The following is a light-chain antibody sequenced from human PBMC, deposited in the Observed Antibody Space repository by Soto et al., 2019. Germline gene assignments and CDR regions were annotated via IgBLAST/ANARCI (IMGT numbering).Light chain of an antibody. J-gene: IGKJ2*01. CDR1: QSVSSN. CDR2: GAS. V-gene: IGKV3-15*01. Sequence: EIVMTQSPATLSVSPGERATLSCRASQSVSSNLAWYQQKPGQAPRLVIYGASTRATGIPARFSGGGSGTEFTLTISSLQSEDFAVYFCQQYDNWPPYTFGQGTKLEI. CDR3: QQYDNWPPYT.